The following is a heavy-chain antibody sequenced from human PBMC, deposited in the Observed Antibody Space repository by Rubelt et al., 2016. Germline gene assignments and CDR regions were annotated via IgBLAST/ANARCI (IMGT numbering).Heavy chain of an antibody. J-gene: IGHJ5*02. Sequence: QVQLVQSGAEVKKPGSSVKVSCKASGGTFSSYAISWVRQAPGQGLEWMGGIIPNFGTANDAQEVQCRATIAADESTGTCYMGLSSLRSEDTAVYYCARGQQLVGGWFDPWGQGTLVTVSS. CDR1: GGTFSSYA. V-gene: IGHV1-69*13. D-gene: IGHD6-13*01. CDR3: ARGQQLVGGWFDP. CDR2: IIPNFGTA.